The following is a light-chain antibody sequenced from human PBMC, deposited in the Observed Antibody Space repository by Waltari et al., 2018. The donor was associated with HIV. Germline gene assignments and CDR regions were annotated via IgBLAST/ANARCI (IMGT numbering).Light chain of an antibody. CDR2: DVN. Sequence: QSALTQPASVSGSPGQSLTISCTGTNSDVGNYNLVSWYQQHPGKAPKLMIYDVNKRPSGISDRFAGSKSDNTASLTISGLQAEDEADYYCCSYASSTTYVFGTGTKITVL. CDR1: NSDVGNYNL. J-gene: IGLJ1*01. V-gene: IGLV2-23*02. CDR3: CSYASSTTYV.